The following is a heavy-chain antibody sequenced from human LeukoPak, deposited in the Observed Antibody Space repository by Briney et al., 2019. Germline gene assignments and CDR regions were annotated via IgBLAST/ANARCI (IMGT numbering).Heavy chain of an antibody. Sequence: PSETLSLTCTVSGGSISSSSYYWGWVRQPPGKGLEWIGSICYTGSTYYKPSLKSRVTISVDTSKNQLSLTVSSVTAADTAVYYCARQGRRMGYDFWSGYRHFDYWGQGTLVTVSS. CDR3: ARQGRRMGYDFWSGYRHFDY. D-gene: IGHD3-3*01. CDR2: ICYTGST. J-gene: IGHJ4*02. V-gene: IGHV4-39*01. CDR1: GGSISSSSYY.